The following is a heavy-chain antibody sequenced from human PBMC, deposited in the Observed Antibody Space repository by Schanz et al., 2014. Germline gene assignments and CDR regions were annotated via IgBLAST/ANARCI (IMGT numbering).Heavy chain of an antibody. D-gene: IGHD3-16*01. V-gene: IGHV3-30*03. J-gene: IGHJ5*02. CDR2: ISNHGHNT. CDR3: ARVETFNYDDITLYHHFFDP. Sequence: QVQLVESGGGVVQPGGSLRLSCAASGFIFGDYAIHWVRQAPGKGLGRVAAISNHGHNTYFGDSVKGRFTISRDNSRKPVFLQMTSLKPEDMAIYYCARVETFNYDDITLYHHFFDPWGEGALVTVSS. CDR1: GFIFGDYA.